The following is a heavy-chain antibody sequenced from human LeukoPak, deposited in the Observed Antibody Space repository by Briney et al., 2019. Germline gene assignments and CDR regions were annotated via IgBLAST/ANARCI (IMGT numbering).Heavy chain of an antibody. V-gene: IGHV3-23*01. D-gene: IGHD2-2*01. CDR3: AKIQGYCSSTSCYAMWFDY. J-gene: IGHJ4*02. CDR2: ISGSGGST. CDR1: GFTFSSYA. Sequence: GGSLRLPCAASGFTFSSYAMSWVRQAPGKGLEWVSAISGSGGSTYYADSVKGRFTISRDNSKNTLYLQMNSLRAEDTAVYYCAKIQGYCSSTSCYAMWFDYWGQGTLVTVSS.